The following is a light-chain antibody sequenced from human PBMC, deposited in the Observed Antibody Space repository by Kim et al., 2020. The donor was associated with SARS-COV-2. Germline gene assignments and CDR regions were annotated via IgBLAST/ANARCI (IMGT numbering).Light chain of an antibody. CDR1: SNDVGGFNY. Sequence: QSVLTQPASVSGSPGQSITISCTGTSNDVGGFNYVSWYQQHPGKAPKLMIYGVSKRPSGVSNRLSGSKSGNTASLTISGLRAEDEADYYCISYTSRITWVFGGGTQLTVL. CDR2: GVS. J-gene: IGLJ3*02. CDR3: ISYTSRITWV. V-gene: IGLV2-14*03.